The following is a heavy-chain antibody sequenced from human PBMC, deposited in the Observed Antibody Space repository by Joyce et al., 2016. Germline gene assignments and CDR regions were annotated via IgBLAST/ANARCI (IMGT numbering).Heavy chain of an antibody. Sequence: QVQLQEWGAGLLKPSETLSLTCAVYGGSLSGYYWGWIRQAPGLGLEWIGEVNDRGRTNYDPTLKSRATTSRDTSKNQFSLRLTTVTAADTAVYCCARARRGIILARGEMGEYLQHWGRGTVVIVSS. CDR2: VNDRGRT. V-gene: IGHV4-34*01. J-gene: IGHJ1*01. CDR3: ARARRGIILARGEMGEYLQH. CDR1: GGSLSGYY. D-gene: IGHD3-10*01.